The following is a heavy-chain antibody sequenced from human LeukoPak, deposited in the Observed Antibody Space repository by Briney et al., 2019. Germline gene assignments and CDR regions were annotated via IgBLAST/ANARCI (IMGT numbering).Heavy chain of an antibody. Sequence: SETLSLTCTVSGGSISSSSYYWGWIRQPPGKGLEWIGSIYYSGSTYYNASLKSQVSISIDTSKNQFSLRLTSVTAADTAVYYCARQTGSGLFILPGGQGTLVTVSS. CDR3: ARQTGSGLFILP. CDR2: IYYSGST. D-gene: IGHD3/OR15-3a*01. CDR1: GGSISSSSYY. J-gene: IGHJ4*02. V-gene: IGHV4-39*01.